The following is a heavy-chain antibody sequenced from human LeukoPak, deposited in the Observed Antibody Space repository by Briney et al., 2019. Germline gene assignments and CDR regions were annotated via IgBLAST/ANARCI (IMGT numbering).Heavy chain of an antibody. D-gene: IGHD3-22*01. J-gene: IGHJ5*02. V-gene: IGHV1-46*01. CDR2: INPSGGST. CDR1: GYTFTSYY. Sequence: ASVKVSCKASGYTFTSYYMHWVRQAPGQGLKWMGIINPSGGSTSYAQKFQGRVTMTRDMSTSTVYMELSSLRSEDTAVYYCARALLGYYYDSSGYSESWFDPWGQGTLVTVSS. CDR3: ARALLGYYYDSSGYSESWFDP.